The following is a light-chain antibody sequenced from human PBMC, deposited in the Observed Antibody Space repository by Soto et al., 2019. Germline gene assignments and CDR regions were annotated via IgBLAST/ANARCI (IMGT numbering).Light chain of an antibody. J-gene: IGKJ1*01. CDR3: QQYGSSPTP. CDR2: GAS. V-gene: IGKV3-20*01. CDR1: QSVSSSY. Sequence: EIGLTQSPGTLSLSPGERATLSCRASQSVSSSYLAWYQQKPGQAPRLLIYGASSRATGIPDRFSGSGSGTDFTLTISRLEPEDFAVYYCQQYGSSPTPFGQGTKVDI.